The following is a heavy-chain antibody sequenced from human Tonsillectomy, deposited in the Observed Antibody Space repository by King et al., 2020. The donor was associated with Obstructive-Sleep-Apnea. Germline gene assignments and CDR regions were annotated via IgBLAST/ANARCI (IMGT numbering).Heavy chain of an antibody. Sequence: VQLVESGGGLVKPGGSLRLSCAASGFTFNSYSMTWVRQAPGTGLEWVSSISTSSSYIYYADSVRGRFTISIDNTKNSLYMQMNSLRAEDTAVYYCARDALASGSGIDYWGPGTLVTVSS. CDR3: ARDALASGSGIDY. J-gene: IGHJ4*02. CDR1: GFTFNSYS. CDR2: ISTSSSYI. D-gene: IGHD3-10*01. V-gene: IGHV3-21*01.